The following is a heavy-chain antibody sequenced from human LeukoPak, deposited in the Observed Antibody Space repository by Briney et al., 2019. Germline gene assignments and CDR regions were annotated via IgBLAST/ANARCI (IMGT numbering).Heavy chain of an antibody. CDR2: ISGSGGST. CDR1: GFTFSSYA. J-gene: IGHJ4*02. CDR3: AKASPTVAGISGYLDY. V-gene: IGHV3-23*01. Sequence: GGSLRLSCAASGFTFSSYAMSWVRQAPGKGLEWVSEISGSGGSTYYADSVKGRFTISRDNSKNTLYLQMNSLRAEDTAVYYCAKASPTVAGISGYLDYWGQGTLVTVSS. D-gene: IGHD6-19*01.